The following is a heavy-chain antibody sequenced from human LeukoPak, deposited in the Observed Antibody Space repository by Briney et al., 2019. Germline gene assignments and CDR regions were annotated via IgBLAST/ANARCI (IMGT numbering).Heavy chain of an antibody. D-gene: IGHD3-22*01. CDR2: ISSSSSTI. CDR3: ARGAYYYED. J-gene: IGHJ4*02. V-gene: IGHV3-48*01. Sequence: PGGSLRLSCAASGFIFSNYAMSWVRKAPGKGLEWVSYISSSSSTIYYADSVKGRLTISRDNAKNSLYLQMNSLRAEDTAVYYCARGAYYYEDWGQGTLVTVSS. CDR1: GFIFSNYA.